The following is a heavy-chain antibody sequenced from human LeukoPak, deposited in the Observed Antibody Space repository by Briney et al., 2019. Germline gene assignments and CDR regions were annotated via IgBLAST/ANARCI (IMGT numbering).Heavy chain of an antibody. J-gene: IGHJ4*02. CDR3: ARDRDYYDGSGYSNFDY. CDR1: GYTFTTYC. CDR2: ISAYNGNT. V-gene: IGHV1-18*01. Sequence: ASVKVSCKASGYTFTTYCITWVRQAPGQGLEWMGWISAYNGNTNYAQKLQGRVTMTTDTSTSTAYMELRSLRSDDTAVYYCARDRDYYDGSGYSNFDYWGQGTLVTVSS. D-gene: IGHD3-22*01.